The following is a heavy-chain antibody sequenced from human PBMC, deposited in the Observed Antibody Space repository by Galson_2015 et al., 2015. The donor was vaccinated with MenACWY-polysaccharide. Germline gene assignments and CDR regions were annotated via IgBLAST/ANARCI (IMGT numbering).Heavy chain of an antibody. CDR1: GGTFYEDS. CDR2: IIPFVGMT. Sequence: SVKVSCKVSGGTFYEDSLYWVRHSPGQGLEWVGRIIPFVGMTHYAQKFQGRVTITADKSTNTAHMELSSLRSEDTALYYCAKIYCRDWWCYFGDWGQGTLVIVSS. J-gene: IGHJ4*03. D-gene: IGHD2-15*01. CDR3: AKIYCRDWWCYFGD. V-gene: IGHV1-69*02.